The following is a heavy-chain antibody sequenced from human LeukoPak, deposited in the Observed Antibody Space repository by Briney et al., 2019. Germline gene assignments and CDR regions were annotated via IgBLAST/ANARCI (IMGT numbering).Heavy chain of an antibody. Sequence: ASVKVSCTASGYTFTSYGISWVRQAPGQGLEWMGWISAYNGNTNYAQKLQGRVTMTTDTSTSTAYMALRSLRSDDTAVYYCARAYTAYYDYVWGSYRHFDYWGQGTLVTVSS. V-gene: IGHV1-18*01. CDR2: ISAYNGNT. J-gene: IGHJ4*02. CDR1: GYTFTSYG. D-gene: IGHD3-16*02. CDR3: ARAYTAYYDYVWGSYRHFDY.